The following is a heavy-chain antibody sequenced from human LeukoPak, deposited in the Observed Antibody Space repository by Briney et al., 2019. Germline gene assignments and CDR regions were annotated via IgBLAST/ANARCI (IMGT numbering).Heavy chain of an antibody. CDR2: ISYDGSNK. V-gene: IGHV3-30-3*01. CDR1: GFTFSSYA. CDR3: ARDFPSWSFEY. Sequence: PGGSLRLSCAASGFTFSSYAMHWVRQAPGKGLEWVAVISYDGSNKYYADSVKGRFTISRDNSKNTLYLQMNSLRAEDTVVYYCARDFPSWSFEYWGQGTLVTVSP. D-gene: IGHD6-13*01. J-gene: IGHJ4*02.